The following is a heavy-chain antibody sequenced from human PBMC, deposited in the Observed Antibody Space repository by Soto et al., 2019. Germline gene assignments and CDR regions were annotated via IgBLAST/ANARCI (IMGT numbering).Heavy chain of an antibody. CDR2: IDWDDDK. V-gene: IGHV2-70*04. D-gene: IGHD2-21*02. J-gene: IGHJ1*01. Sequence: SGPTLVNPTQNLILTCTFSGFSLTSSGMRVSWIRQPPGKALEWLARIDWDDDKFYNTSLKTRLTISKDTSKSQVVLTMTNLHPTDTATYYCARTLDFGDHQSFYYWGQGSPGTISS. CDR1: GFSLTSSGMR. CDR3: ARTLDFGDHQSFYY.